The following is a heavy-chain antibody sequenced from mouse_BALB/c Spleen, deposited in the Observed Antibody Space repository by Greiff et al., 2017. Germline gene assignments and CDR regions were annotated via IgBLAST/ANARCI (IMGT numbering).Heavy chain of an antibody. V-gene: IGHV3-6*02. Sequence: EVQLVESGPGLVKPSQSLSLTCSVTGYSITSGYYWNWIRQFPGNKLEWMGYISYDGSNNYNPSLKNRISITRDTSKNQFFLKLNSVTTEDTATYYCAREGVYDGYYQAAMDYWGQGTSVTVSS. CDR1: GYSITSGYY. D-gene: IGHD2-3*01. CDR2: ISYDGSN. J-gene: IGHJ4*01. CDR3: AREGVYDGYYQAAMDY.